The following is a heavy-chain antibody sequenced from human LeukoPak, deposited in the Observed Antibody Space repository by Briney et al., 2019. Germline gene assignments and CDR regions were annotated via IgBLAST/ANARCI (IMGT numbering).Heavy chain of an antibody. V-gene: IGHV4-30-4*01. CDR2: IYHSGGT. CDR1: GGSISSGNYY. CDR3: ARETYSSGWYLDY. Sequence: SVTLSLTCTVSGGSISSGNYYWSWIRQPPGKGLEWIGYIYHSGGTYYNPSLESRLTISVDTSKNQFSLRLSSVTAADTAVYYCARETYSSGWYLDYWGQGTLVTVST. J-gene: IGHJ4*02. D-gene: IGHD6-19*01.